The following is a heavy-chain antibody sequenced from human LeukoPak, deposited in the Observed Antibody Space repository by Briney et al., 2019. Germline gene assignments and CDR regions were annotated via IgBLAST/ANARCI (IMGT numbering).Heavy chain of an antibody. CDR1: GGSISSYY. D-gene: IGHD3-10*01. CDR3: ARLGVVGGSNSYYYHMDV. J-gene: IGHJ6*03. Sequence: SETLSLTCTVSGGSISSYYWSWIRQPPGKGLEWIGYIYYSGSTNYNPSLKSRVTISVDTSKNQFSLKLSSVTAADTAVYYCARLGVVGGSNSYYYHMDVWGKGTTVTVSS. V-gene: IGHV4-59*01. CDR2: IYYSGST.